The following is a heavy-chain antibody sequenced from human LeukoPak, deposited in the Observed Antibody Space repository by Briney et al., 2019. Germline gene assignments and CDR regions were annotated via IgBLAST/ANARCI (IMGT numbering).Heavy chain of an antibody. J-gene: IGHJ4*02. CDR2: IYHSGST. V-gene: IGHV4-38-2*01. D-gene: IGHD4-23*01. CDR3: ARHVFSVVLYYSDY. CDR1: GYSISSGYY. Sequence: SETLSLTCAVSGYSISSGYYWGWIRQAPGQGLEWIGSIYHSGSTYYNPSLKSRVTISVDTSKDQFSLKLSSVTAADTAVYYCARHVFSVVLYYSDYWGQGTLVTVSS.